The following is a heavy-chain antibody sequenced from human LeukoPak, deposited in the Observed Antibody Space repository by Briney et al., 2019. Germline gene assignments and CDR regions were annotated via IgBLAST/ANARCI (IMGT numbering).Heavy chain of an antibody. J-gene: IGHJ6*03. V-gene: IGHV3-53*01. CDR1: EVTVTNNY. D-gene: IGHD3-9*01. CDR3: ARGGFDWLLFNYYYYMDV. Sequence: GGSLRLSCAASEVTVTNNYMSWVRQAPGKGLQWVSVIYPGGNIYYADSVKGRFTISRDNAKNSLYPQMNSLRAEDTAVYYCARGGFDWLLFNYYYYMDVWGKGTTVTISS. CDR2: IYPGGNI.